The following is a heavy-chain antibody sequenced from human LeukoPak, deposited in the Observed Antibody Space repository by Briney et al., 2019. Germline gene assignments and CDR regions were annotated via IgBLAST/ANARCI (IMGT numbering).Heavy chain of an antibody. V-gene: IGHV4-34*01. CDR1: GGSFSGYY. Sequence: SETLSLTCAVYGGSFSGYYWSWIRQPPGKGLEWIGEINHSGGTNYNPSLKGRVTISVDTSKNQFSLKLSSVTAADTAVYYCARGRPAALDYWGQGTLVTVSS. CDR2: INHSGGT. CDR3: ARGRPAALDY. J-gene: IGHJ4*02. D-gene: IGHD6-13*01.